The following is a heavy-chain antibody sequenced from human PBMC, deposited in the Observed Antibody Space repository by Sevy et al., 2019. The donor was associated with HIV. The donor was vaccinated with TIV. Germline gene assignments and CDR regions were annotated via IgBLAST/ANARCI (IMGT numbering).Heavy chain of an antibody. Sequence: GGSLRLSCAASGFTFSSYSMNWVRQAPGKGLEWVSYISSSSSTIYYADSVKGRFTIPRDNAKNSLYLQMNSLRAADTAVYYCARDTDDYGDYGPNYYYYGMDVWGQGTTVTVSS. CDR1: GFTFSSYS. V-gene: IGHV3-48*01. J-gene: IGHJ6*02. D-gene: IGHD4-17*01. CDR2: ISSSSSTI. CDR3: ARDTDDYGDYGPNYYYYGMDV.